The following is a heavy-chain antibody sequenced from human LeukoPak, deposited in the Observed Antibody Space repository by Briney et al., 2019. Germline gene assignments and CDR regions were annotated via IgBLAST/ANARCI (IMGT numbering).Heavy chain of an antibody. Sequence: ASVKVSCKASGYTFTCYYMHWVRQAPGQGLEWMGWINPSSGDTNYAQRFQGRVTMTRDTSIGTAYMELKSLISDDTAVFYCAISDFADSDVYFDSWGQGTLVIVSS. D-gene: IGHD4-17*01. V-gene: IGHV1-2*02. CDR3: AISDFADSDVYFDS. J-gene: IGHJ4*02. CDR2: INPSSGDT. CDR1: GYTFTCYY.